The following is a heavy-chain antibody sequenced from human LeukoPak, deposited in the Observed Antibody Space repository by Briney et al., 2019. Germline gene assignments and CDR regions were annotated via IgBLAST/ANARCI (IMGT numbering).Heavy chain of an antibody. CDR2: TYYRSKWYN. J-gene: IGHJ5*02. CDR1: GDSVSRNRVA. V-gene: IGHV6-1*01. Sequence: SQTLSLTCGISGDSVSRNRVAWNWIRQSPSRGLEWLGRTYYRSKWYNDYAMSVKSRITINPDTSKNQFSLKLSSVTAADTAVYYCARTENYIPEDWFDPWGQGTLVTVSS. CDR3: ARTENYIPEDWFDP. D-gene: IGHD5-24*01.